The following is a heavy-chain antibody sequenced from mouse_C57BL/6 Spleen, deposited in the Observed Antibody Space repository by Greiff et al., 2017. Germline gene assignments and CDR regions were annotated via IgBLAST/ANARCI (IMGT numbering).Heavy chain of an antibody. CDR3: ARRDSLYAMDY. V-gene: IGHV1-82*01. D-gene: IGHD3-2*01. CDR2: IYPGDGAT. Sequence: QVQLQQSGPELVKPGASVKISCKASGYAFSSSWMNWVKQRPGTGLEWIGRIYPGDGATNYNGTFKGKATLTADKSSSTAYMQLSSLTAEDAAVYCCARRDSLYAMDYWGQGTSVTVSS. CDR1: GYAFSSSW. J-gene: IGHJ4*01.